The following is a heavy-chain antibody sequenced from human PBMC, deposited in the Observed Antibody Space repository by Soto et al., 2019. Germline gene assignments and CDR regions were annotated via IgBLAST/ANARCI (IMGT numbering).Heavy chain of an antibody. Sequence: QLQLLESGSGLVKPSQTVSLTCAVYGGSISSGGYSWSWIRQPPGKGLEYIGYIYHSVSTYYNPSLKSRVTISVDRSKNQFSLRLSSVTAADTAVYYCARVPDYWGQGTLVTVSS. CDR2: IYHSVST. CDR3: ARVPDY. V-gene: IGHV4-30-2*01. J-gene: IGHJ4*02. CDR1: GGSISSGGYS.